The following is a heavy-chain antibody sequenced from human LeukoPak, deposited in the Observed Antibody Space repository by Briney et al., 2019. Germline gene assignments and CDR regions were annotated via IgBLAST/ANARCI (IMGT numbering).Heavy chain of an antibody. D-gene: IGHD2-2*02. CDR1: GFSFSSSS. V-gene: IGHV3-21*01. CDR2: ISSSGKYI. Sequence: GGSLRLSCAASGFSFSSSSMNWVRQAPGKGLEWVSSISSSGKYIYYADSMKGRFTVSRDNARSSVYLEMNSLRSDDTAVYYCSRDVSLDISCYTGWGQGTLVTVSS. J-gene: IGHJ4*02. CDR3: SRDVSLDISCYTG.